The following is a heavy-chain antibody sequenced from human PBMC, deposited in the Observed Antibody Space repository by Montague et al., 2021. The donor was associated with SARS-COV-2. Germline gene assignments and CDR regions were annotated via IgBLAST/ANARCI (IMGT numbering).Heavy chain of an antibody. CDR2: ISYDGSNK. V-gene: IGHV3-30*04. Sequence: SLRLSCAASGFIFSNFAFHWVRQAPGKGLEWVAVISYDGSNKYYADSVKGRFTISRDNSKNTLYLQMNSLRAEDTAVYYCARDVGGYFDYWGQGTLVTVSS. CDR1: GFIFSNFA. D-gene: IGHD4-23*01. J-gene: IGHJ4*02. CDR3: ARDVGGYFDY.